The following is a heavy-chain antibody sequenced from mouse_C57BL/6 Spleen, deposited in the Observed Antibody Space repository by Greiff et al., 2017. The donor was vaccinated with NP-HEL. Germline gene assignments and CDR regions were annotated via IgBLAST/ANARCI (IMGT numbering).Heavy chain of an antibody. J-gene: IGHJ4*01. V-gene: IGHV5-6*01. Sequence: EVQRVESGGDLVKPGGSLKLSCAASGFTFSSYGMSWVRQTPDKRLEWVATISSGGSYTYYPDSVKGRFTISRDNANNTLYLQMSSLNSEDTAMYYCARHAPILIDAMDYWGQGTSVTVSS. CDR3: ARHAPILIDAMDY. CDR2: ISSGGSYT. D-gene: IGHD2-5*01. CDR1: GFTFSSYG.